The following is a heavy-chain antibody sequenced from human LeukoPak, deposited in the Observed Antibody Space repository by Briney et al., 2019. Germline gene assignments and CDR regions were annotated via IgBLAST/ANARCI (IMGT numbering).Heavy chain of an antibody. D-gene: IGHD3-10*01. CDR1: GYTFTSYY. V-gene: IGHV1-46*01. CDR2: INPSGGST. J-gene: IGHJ4*02. Sequence: ASVKVSXRASGYTFTSYYMHWVRQAPGQGLEWMGIINPSGGSTSYAQKFQGRVTMTRDTSTSTVYMELSSLRSEDTAVYYCARSGIRFADTMIWFGDSWGQGTLVTVSS. CDR3: ARSGIRFADTMIWFGDS.